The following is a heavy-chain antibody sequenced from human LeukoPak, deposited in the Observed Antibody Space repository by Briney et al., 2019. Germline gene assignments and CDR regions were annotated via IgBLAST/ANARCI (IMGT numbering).Heavy chain of an antibody. CDR1: GFIFSSDY. V-gene: IGHV3-53*01. J-gene: IGHJ4*02. D-gene: IGHD4-11*01. Sequence: GGYLRLSSAVSGFIFSSDYMSWVHLAPGKGLEWVSVIYSGGNTYYADSVKGRFAISRDNSKDTLYLQMNSLRAEDTAVYFCAKGVLTTLTPFDYWGQGTLVTVSS. CDR3: AKGVLTTLTPFDY. CDR2: IYSGGNT.